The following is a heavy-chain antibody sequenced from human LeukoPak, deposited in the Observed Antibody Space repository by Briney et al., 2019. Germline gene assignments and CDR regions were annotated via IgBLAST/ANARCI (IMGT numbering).Heavy chain of an antibody. D-gene: IGHD4-17*01. CDR1: GFTFSSYA. CDR2: ISGSGGST. V-gene: IGHV3-23*01. CDR3: AKAVGYGDYASDY. Sequence: GGSLRLSCAASGFTFSSYAMSWVRQAPGKGLEWVSAISGSGGSTYYADSVKGRFTISRDNSKNTLYLQMDSLRAEDTAVYYCAKAVGYGDYASDYWGQGTLVTVSS. J-gene: IGHJ4*02.